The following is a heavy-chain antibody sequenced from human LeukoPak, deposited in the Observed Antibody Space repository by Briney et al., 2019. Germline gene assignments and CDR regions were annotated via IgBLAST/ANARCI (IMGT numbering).Heavy chain of an antibody. CDR1: GGSFSGYY. CDR3: ASFKRDGYNSRFDY. D-gene: IGHD5-24*01. Sequence: PSETLSLTCAVYGGSFSGYYWSWIRQPPGKGLEWIGYIYYSGSTNYNPSLKSRVTISVDTSKNQFSLKLSSVTAADTAVYYCASFKRDGYNSRFDYWGQGTLVTVSS. J-gene: IGHJ4*02. V-gene: IGHV4-59*01. CDR2: IYYSGST.